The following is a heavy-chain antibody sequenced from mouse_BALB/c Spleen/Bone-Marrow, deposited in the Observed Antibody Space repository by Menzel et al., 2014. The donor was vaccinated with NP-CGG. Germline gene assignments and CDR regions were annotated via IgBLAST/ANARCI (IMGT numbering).Heavy chain of an antibody. D-gene: IGHD2-4*01. CDR1: GFTFSNYG. J-gene: IGHJ3*01. CDR3: ARHAYYDQTEVSFVY. Sequence: EVKLVESGGGLVKSGGSLKLSCAASGFTFSNYGMSWVRQTPEKRLEWVATISGDGSYTFYSDSVKGRFTISRDNAKNNLYLQLSSLRSEDTALYYCARHAYYDQTEVSFVYWGQGTLVTVSA. CDR2: ISGDGSYT. V-gene: IGHV5-9-2*01.